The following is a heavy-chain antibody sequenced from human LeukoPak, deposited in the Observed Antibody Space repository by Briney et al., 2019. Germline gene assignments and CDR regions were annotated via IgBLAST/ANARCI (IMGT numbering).Heavy chain of an antibody. Sequence: PSETLSLTCTVSGGSISSYYWSWIRQPPGKGLEWIGEINHSGSTNYNPSLKSRVTISVDTSKNQFSLKLSSVTAADTAVYYCARRRAAGSLWTPYPYYFDYWGQGTLVTVSS. J-gene: IGHJ4*02. V-gene: IGHV4-34*01. D-gene: IGHD6-13*01. CDR1: GGSISSYY. CDR2: INHSGST. CDR3: ARRRAAGSLWTPYPYYFDY.